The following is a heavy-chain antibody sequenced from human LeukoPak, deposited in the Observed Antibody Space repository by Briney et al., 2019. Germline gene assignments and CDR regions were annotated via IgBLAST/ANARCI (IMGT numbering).Heavy chain of an antibody. Sequence: PGGSLRLSCAASGFTFSGHAMSWVRQAPGKGLEWVASISDCGCTTYYADSVKGRFTISRDNSENSLYLQMNSLRAEDSAVYYCAKNKRGRQEAGDFGYWGQGALVTVCS. CDR2: ISDCGCTT. D-gene: IGHD3-16*01. J-gene: IGHJ4*02. CDR3: AKNKRGRQEAGDFGY. CDR1: GFTFSGHA. V-gene: IGHV3-23*01.